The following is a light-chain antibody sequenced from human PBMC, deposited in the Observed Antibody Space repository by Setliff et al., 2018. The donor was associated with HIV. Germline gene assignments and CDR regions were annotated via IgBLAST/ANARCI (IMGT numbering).Light chain of an antibody. CDR1: SSDVGTYNF. J-gene: IGLJ1*01. V-gene: IGLV2-14*03. CDR3: SSYKSIPRDG. Sequence: QSALAQPASVSGSPGQSITISCTGISSDVGTYNFVSWYQQHPGKATKLMIYDVSNRPSGVSNRSSGSKSGNTAALTISGLHAEDEADYYCSSYKSIPRDGLGTGTKVTVL. CDR2: DVS.